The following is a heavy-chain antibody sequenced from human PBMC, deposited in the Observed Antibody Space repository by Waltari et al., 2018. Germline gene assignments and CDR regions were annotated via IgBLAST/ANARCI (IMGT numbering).Heavy chain of an antibody. CDR2: IYYSGDT. J-gene: IGHJ4*02. CDR1: GGSISSYY. D-gene: IGHD3-9*01. CDR3: ARDIFEGRFDY. V-gene: IGHV4-59*01. Sequence: QVQLQESGPGLVKPSETLSLTCTVSGGSISSYYWSWIRQPPGRGLGRIGYIYYSGDTNYNPSLRSQVTISVDTSKTQFSLNLRSVTAADTAVYYCARDIFEGRFDYWGQGTLVTVSS.